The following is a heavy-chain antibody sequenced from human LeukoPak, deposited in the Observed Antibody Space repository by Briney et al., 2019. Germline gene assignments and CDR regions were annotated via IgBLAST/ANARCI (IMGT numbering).Heavy chain of an antibody. CDR1: GGSFSGHY. Sequence: SETLSLTCAVYGGSFSGHYWSWIRQPPGKGLEWIGEINHSGSTNYKSSLKSRVTISVDTSKNHFSLKLSSVTAADTAVYYCARGVYGGPAAFDIWGQGTMVTVSS. CDR2: INHSGST. CDR3: ARGVYGGPAAFDI. J-gene: IGHJ3*02. D-gene: IGHD4-23*01. V-gene: IGHV4-34*01.